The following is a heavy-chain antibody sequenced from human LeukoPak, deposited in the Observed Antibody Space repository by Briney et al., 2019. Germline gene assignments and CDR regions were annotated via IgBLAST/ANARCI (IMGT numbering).Heavy chain of an antibody. D-gene: IGHD6-19*01. J-gene: IGHJ3*02. CDR2: ISGSGGST. CDR1: GVTFSSYA. CDR3: AKIPGGWRNDAFDI. Sequence: PGGSLRLSCAASGVTFSSYAMSWVRQAPRKGLEHVPGISGSGGSTYYADSVKGRFTISRDNSRNTVSLQMNSLRAEDTAVYYCAKIPGGWRNDAFDIWGQGTMVTVSS. V-gene: IGHV3-23*01.